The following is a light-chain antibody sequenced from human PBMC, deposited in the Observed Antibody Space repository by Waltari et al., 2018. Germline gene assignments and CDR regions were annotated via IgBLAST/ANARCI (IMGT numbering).Light chain of an antibody. CDR2: AAS. CDR3: QHYYDNPLT. V-gene: IGKV1-6*01. Sequence: IQMTQSPSALSASVGDRVTISCRASQNIYSNLAWYQQKPGKAPNLLIYAASNLQSGIPSRFSGSGSGTDFTLTISSLQPEDSVTYYCQHYYDNPLTFGGGTKVEI. CDR1: QNIYSN. J-gene: IGKJ4*01.